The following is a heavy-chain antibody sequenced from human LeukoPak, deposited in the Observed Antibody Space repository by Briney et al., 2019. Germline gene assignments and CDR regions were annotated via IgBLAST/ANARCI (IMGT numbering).Heavy chain of an antibody. CDR2: ISGSGGST. J-gene: IGHJ4*02. CDR3: AKRSAYSYFNNNYFDY. V-gene: IGHV3-23*01. CDR1: GFTFSSSA. Sequence: PGGSLRLSCAASGFTFSSSAMSWVRQAPGKGLEWVSAISGSGGSTYYADSVKGRFTISRDNSKNPLYLQMNSLRAEDTAVYYCAKRSAYSYFNNNYFDYWDQGTLVTVSS. D-gene: IGHD5-12*01.